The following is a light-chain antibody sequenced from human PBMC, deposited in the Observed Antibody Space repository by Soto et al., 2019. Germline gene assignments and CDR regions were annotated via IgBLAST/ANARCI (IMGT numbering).Light chain of an antibody. CDR2: VAS. CDR3: IQKYNYPLP. V-gene: IGKV1-6*01. Sequence: AIQRMQSPSSVSASVGERVTITCRASQVIKNDLSWYQQRPGRDHKLLIYVASNLQSGVQSRFSGSGSGTDFTLTIISLQPEEFATYYCIQKYNYPLPFGGGTQVDLK. CDR1: QVIKND. J-gene: IGKJ4*01.